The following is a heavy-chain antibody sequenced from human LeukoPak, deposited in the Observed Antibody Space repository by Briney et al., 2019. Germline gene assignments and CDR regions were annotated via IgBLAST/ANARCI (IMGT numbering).Heavy chain of an antibody. J-gene: IGHJ4*02. V-gene: IGHV3-30*02. CDR2: IQNDGKNK. CDR1: GFTFSSHG. D-gene: IGHD6-6*01. Sequence: TGGSLRLXCAASGFTFSSHGMHWVRQAPGKGLESVAFIQNDGKNKKYADSVKGRLTISRDNSKNTLYLQMNSLTVEDTAVYYCARDWGTSSLYLVNWGQGTLVTVSS. CDR3: ARDWGTSSLYLVN.